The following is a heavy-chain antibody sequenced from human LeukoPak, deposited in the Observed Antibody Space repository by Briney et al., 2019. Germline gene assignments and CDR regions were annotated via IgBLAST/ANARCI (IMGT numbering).Heavy chain of an antibody. D-gene: IGHD6-6*01. CDR3: ATIAARPLSGDY. V-gene: IGHV3-64*04. CDR1: GFVFSIYT. CDR2: ISGSGNGCSI. Sequence: GGSLRLSCSASGFVFSIYTMYWVRQAPGKGPEYVSTISGSGNGCSIYYADSVKGRFTISRDNSKNTLYLQMNSLRAEDTAVYYCATIAARPLSGDYWGQGTLVTVSS. J-gene: IGHJ4*02.